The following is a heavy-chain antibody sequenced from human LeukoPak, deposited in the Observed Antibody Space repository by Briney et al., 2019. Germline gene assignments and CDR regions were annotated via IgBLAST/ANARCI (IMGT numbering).Heavy chain of an antibody. CDR1: GDSISIYY. CDR2: IYYSGIT. J-gene: IGHJ4*02. CDR3: AREVPGYYGSGTYHIGGTYFDY. Sequence: SETLSLTCTVSGDSISIYYRSWIRQPPGKGLEWIGYIYYSGITNYNPSFKSRVTISVDTSKNQFSLKLTTETAADTAVYYCAREVPGYYGSGTYHIGGTYFDYWGQGTLVTVSS. V-gene: IGHV4-59*01. D-gene: IGHD3-10*01.